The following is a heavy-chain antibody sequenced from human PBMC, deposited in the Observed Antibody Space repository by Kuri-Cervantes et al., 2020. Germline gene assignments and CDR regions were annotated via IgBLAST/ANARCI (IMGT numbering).Heavy chain of an antibody. D-gene: IGHD1-26*01. CDR3: AHRQLYTGTYHGFDY. CDR2: IYWDDHK. J-gene: IGHJ4*02. CDR1: GFSLDTSGVG. Sequence: SGPTLVQPTQTLTLTCTFSGFSLDTSGVGVGWVRQPPGRALEWLALIYWDDHKRYSPSLKSRLTITKDTSKNQVVLTMTNMDPVDTATYYCAHRQLYTGTYHGFDYWAREPWSPSPQ. V-gene: IGHV2-5*02.